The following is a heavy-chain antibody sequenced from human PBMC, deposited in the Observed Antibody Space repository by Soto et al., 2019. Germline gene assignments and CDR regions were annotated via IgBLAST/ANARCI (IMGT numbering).Heavy chain of an antibody. Sequence: QVQLVQSGAEVKKPGASVKVSCKASGYTFTGYYMHWVRQAPGQGLEWMGWINPNSGGTNYAQKFQGWVTMTRDTSISTAYMELSRLRSDDTAVYYCASSMGRRGGGGRIAAAGTSYYYYGMDVWGQGTTVTVSS. V-gene: IGHV1-2*04. D-gene: IGHD6-13*01. CDR2: INPNSGGT. J-gene: IGHJ6*02. CDR1: GYTFTGYY. CDR3: ASSMGRRGGGGRIAAAGTSYYYYGMDV.